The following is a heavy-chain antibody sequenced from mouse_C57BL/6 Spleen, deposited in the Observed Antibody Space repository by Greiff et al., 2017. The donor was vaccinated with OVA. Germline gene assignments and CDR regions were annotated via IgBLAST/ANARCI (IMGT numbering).Heavy chain of an antibody. V-gene: IGHV1-81*01. Sequence: VQGVESGAELARPGASVKLSCKASGYTFTSYGISWVKQRTGQGLEWIGEIYPRSGNTYYNEKFKGKATLTADKSSSTAYMELRSLTSEDSAVYFWARGGLYGNYVRFAYWGQGTLVTVSA. D-gene: IGHD2-1*01. J-gene: IGHJ3*01. CDR1: GYTFTSYG. CDR2: IYPRSGNT. CDR3: ARGGLYGNYVRFAY.